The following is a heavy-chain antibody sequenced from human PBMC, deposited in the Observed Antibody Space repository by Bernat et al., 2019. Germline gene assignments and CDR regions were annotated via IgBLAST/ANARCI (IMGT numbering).Heavy chain of an antibody. CDR3: EQRLGAITMVRGNAFDI. CDR2: IYWDDDK. Sequence: QITLKESGPTLVKPTQTLTLTCTFSGFSLSTSGVGVGWIRQSPGKALELLALIYWDDDKRYSPSLKSRLTITKDTSKKQVVLIMTNLGPVDTATYYCEQRLGAITMVRGNAFDIWGQGKMVTVSS. J-gene: IGHJ3*02. D-gene: IGHD3-10*01. CDR1: GFSLSTSGVG. V-gene: IGHV2-5*02.